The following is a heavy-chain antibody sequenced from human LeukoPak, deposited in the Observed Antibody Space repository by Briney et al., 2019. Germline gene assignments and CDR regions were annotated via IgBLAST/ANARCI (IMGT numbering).Heavy chain of an antibody. Sequence: PGGSLRLSCAASGLTFRNYGMHWVRQAPGKGLEWVAVISYDGSNEHYVDSVKGRFTISRDNSKNTLYVQMNSLRAEDTAVYYCARSGDTNRNWFDPWGQGTLVTVSS. CDR3: ARSGDTNRNWFDP. CDR1: GLTFRNYG. CDR2: ISYDGSNE. J-gene: IGHJ5*02. D-gene: IGHD1-14*01. V-gene: IGHV3-30*03.